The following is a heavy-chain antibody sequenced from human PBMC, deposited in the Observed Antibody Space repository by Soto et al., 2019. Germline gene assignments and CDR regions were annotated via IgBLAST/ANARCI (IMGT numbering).Heavy chain of an antibody. CDR2: IYYRGNT. CDR1: GGSISSYY. D-gene: IGHD3-22*01. Sequence: SETLSLTCTVSGGSISSYYWTWIRQPPGKGLEWIGYIYYRGNTNYNPSLKSRVTISVDTSTNQFSLKLSSVSAADTAVYYCARQAVYYDSSGYLDYWGQGTLVTVSS. J-gene: IGHJ4*02. V-gene: IGHV4-59*01. CDR3: ARQAVYYDSSGYLDY.